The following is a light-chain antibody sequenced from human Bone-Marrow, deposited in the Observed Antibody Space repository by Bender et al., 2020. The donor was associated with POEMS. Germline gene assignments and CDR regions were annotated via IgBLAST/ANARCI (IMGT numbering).Light chain of an antibody. CDR3: CSYAGSSAWV. J-gene: IGLJ1*01. CDR2: DVS. CDR1: SSDVGAYNY. V-gene: IGLV2-14*03. Sequence: QSALSQPASVSGSPGQSITISCTGTSSDVGAYNYVSWYQQHPGKAPKLMIFDVSSRPSGISNRFSGSKSGNTASLTISGLQAEDEADYYCCSYAGSSAWVFGTGTKVTVL.